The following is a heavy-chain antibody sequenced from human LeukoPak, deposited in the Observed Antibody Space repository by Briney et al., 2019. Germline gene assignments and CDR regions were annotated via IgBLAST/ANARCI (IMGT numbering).Heavy chain of an antibody. V-gene: IGHV4-59*01. Sequence: PSETQSLTCTVSGGSISSYYWSWIRQPPGKGLEWIGYIYYSGSTNYNPSLKSRVTISVDTSKNQFSLKLSSVTAADTAVYYCARGGPERKRPFDPWGQGTLVTVSS. CDR3: ARGGPERKRPFDP. CDR2: IYYSGST. CDR1: GGSISSYY. D-gene: IGHD6-25*01. J-gene: IGHJ5*02.